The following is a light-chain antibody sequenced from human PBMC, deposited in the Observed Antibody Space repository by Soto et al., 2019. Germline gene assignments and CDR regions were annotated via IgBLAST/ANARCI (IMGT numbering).Light chain of an antibody. Sequence: LVTPSPSTLSLSPGKRSTLSCRASHRVSSCLAWYQQKPGKAPRLLIYGVSTRANGVPARFSGSGSGTVFTLTISSLQSEDFAVYYCQQYNNWPLTFGGGTKVDIK. CDR1: HRVSSC. V-gene: IGKV3-15*01. CDR2: GVS. CDR3: QQYNNWPLT. J-gene: IGKJ4*01.